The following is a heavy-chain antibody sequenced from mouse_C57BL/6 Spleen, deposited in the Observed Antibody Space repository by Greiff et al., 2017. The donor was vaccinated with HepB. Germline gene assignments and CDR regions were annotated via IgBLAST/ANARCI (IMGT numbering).Heavy chain of an antibody. V-gene: IGHV5-4*03. Sequence: EVKLMESGGGLVKPGGSLKLSCAASGFTFSSYAMSWVRQTPEKRLEWVATISDGGSYTYYPDNVKGRFTISRVNAKNNLYLQMSHLKSEDTAMYYCARRGDYWFAYWGQGTLVTVSA. J-gene: IGHJ3*01. CDR3: ARRGDYWFAY. D-gene: IGHD2-4*01. CDR1: GFTFSSYA. CDR2: ISDGGSYT.